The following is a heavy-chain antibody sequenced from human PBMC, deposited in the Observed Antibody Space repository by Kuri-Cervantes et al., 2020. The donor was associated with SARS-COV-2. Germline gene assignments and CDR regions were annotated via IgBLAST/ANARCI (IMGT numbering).Heavy chain of an antibody. CDR3: AKDQGIVGATVDY. Sequence: GGSLRLSCVASRFTIKTYAMHWVRQAPGKGLEWVAFIRYDGGNKYYADSVKGRFTISRDNSKNTLYLQMNSLRAEDTAVYYCAKDQGIVGATVDYWGQGTLVTVSS. CDR2: IRYDGGNK. J-gene: IGHJ4*02. CDR1: RFTIKTYA. D-gene: IGHD1-26*01. V-gene: IGHV3-30*02.